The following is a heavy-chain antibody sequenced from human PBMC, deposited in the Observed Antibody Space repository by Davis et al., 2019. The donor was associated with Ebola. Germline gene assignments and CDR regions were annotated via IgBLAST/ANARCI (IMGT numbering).Heavy chain of an antibody. D-gene: IGHD2-2*01. J-gene: IGHJ4*02. V-gene: IGHV4-31*03. Sequence: PSETLSLTCTVSGGSISSGGYYWSWIRQHPGKGLEWIGYIYYSGSTYYNPSLKSRVTISVDTSKNQFSLKLSSVTAADTAVYYCARYRIKDIVVVPAANRGPFDYWGQGTLVTVSS. CDR1: GGSISSGGYY. CDR3: ARYRIKDIVVVPAANRGPFDY. CDR2: IYYSGST.